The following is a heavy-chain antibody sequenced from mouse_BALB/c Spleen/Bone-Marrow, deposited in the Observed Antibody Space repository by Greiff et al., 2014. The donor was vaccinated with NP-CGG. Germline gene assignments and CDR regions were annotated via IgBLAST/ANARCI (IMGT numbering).Heavy chain of an antibody. CDR3: ARGSSWAMDY. Sequence: VQLQQSGPELVKPGASVKMSCKASGYTFTSYVMHWVKQKPGQGLEWIGYINPYNDGIKYNEKFKGKAILTSDKSSSTAYMELSSLTSEGSAVYYCARGSSWAMDYWGQGTSVTVSS. J-gene: IGHJ4*01. CDR2: INPYNDGI. D-gene: IGHD1-1*01. CDR1: GYTFTSYV. V-gene: IGHV1-14*01.